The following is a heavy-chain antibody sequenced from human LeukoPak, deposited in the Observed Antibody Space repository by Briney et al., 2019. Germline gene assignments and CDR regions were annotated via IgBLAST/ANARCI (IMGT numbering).Heavy chain of an antibody. CDR3: ARGREVYSYGYDDFDY. D-gene: IGHD5-18*01. CDR2: IYYSGST. Sequence: SETLSLTCTVSGGSISSSSYYWGWIRQPPGKGLEWIGSIYYSGSTYYNPSLKSRVTISVDTSKNQFSLKLSSVTAADTAVYYCARGREVYSYGYDDFDYWGQGTLVTVSS. V-gene: IGHV4-39*07. CDR1: GGSISSSSYY. J-gene: IGHJ4*02.